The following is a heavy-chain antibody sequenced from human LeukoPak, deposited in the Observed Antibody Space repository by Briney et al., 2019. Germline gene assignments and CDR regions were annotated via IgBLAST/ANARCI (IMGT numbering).Heavy chain of an antibody. Sequence: GGSLRLSCAASGFTFDDYGMSWVRQAPGKGLEWVSGINWNGGSTGYADSVKGRFTISRDDAKNSLYLQMNSLRAEDTAVYYCARMTNYYYYMDVWGKGTTVTVSS. V-gene: IGHV3-20*04. CDR2: INWNGGST. J-gene: IGHJ6*03. CDR3: ARMTNYYYYMDV. CDR1: GFTFDDYG.